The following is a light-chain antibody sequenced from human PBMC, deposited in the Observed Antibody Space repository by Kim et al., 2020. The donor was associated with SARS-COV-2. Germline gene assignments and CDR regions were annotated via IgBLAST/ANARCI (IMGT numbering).Light chain of an antibody. V-gene: IGLV2-11*01. CDR1: SSDVGAYNY. CDR2: DVN. Sequence: QSALTQPRSVSGSPGQSVTISCTGSSSDVGAYNYVSWYQQHPGKAPKLVICDVNRRPSGVPDRFSGSKSGNTASLTISGVQAEDEADYYCCSYAGTYAWVLGGGTQRTV. CDR3: CSYAGTYAWV. J-gene: IGLJ3*02.